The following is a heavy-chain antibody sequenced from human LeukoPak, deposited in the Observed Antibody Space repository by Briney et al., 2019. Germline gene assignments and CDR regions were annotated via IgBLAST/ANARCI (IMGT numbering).Heavy chain of an antibody. CDR3: ARRSYDFWSGDYNWFDP. CDR2: ISAYNGNT. Sequence: ASVKVSCKASGYTFTSYGISWVRQAPGQGLEWMGWISAYNGNTNYAQKLQARVTMTTDTSTSTAYMELRSLRSDDTAVYYCARRSYDFWSGDYNWFDPWGQGTLVTVSS. J-gene: IGHJ5*02. D-gene: IGHD3-3*01. CDR1: GYTFTSYG. V-gene: IGHV1-18*01.